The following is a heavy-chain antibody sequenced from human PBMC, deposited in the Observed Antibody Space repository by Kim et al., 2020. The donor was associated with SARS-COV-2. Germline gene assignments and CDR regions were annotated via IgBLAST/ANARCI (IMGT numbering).Heavy chain of an antibody. V-gene: IGHV4-31*03. J-gene: IGHJ5*02. CDR2: IYHSGST. D-gene: IGHD2-15*01. CDR3: AREHPRHSGMGWFDP. Sequence: SETLSLSCTVSGGSIRDPDYYWSWIRQHPGNGLEWIGFIYHSGSTSYNPSLKGRVTISLATSKNQFSMTLKSATAADTAVYYCAREHPRHSGMGWFDPWG. CDR1: GGSIRDPDYY.